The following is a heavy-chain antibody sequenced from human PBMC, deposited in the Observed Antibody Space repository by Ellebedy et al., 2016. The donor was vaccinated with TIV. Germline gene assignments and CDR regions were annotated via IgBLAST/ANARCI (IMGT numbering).Heavy chain of an antibody. CDR1: GFTFSSLA. V-gene: IGHV3-23*01. CDR3: ARHKGWRLADYSFDH. CDR2: ISNGAGGGT. D-gene: IGHD2-21*02. J-gene: IGHJ4*02. Sequence: GESLKISXAASGFTFSSLAMSWVRQGPGKGLEWVSSISNGAGGGTYYADSVKGRFTVSRDNSRNTLYLQMNSLRAEDTAIYYCARHKGWRLADYSFDHWGQGTPVTVSS.